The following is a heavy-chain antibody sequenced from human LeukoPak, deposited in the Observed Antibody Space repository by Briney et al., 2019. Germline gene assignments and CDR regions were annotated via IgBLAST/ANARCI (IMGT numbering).Heavy chain of an antibody. Sequence: GGSLRLSCAASGFTFSSYAMSWVRQAPGKGLEWVSAISGSGGSTYYADSVKGRFTISRDNSKNTLYLQMNSLRAEDTAVYYCAKLPFYYYDSSGYLDYWGQGTLVTVSS. J-gene: IGHJ4*02. CDR2: ISGSGGST. D-gene: IGHD3-22*01. CDR1: GFTFSSYA. V-gene: IGHV3-23*01. CDR3: AKLPFYYYDSSGYLDY.